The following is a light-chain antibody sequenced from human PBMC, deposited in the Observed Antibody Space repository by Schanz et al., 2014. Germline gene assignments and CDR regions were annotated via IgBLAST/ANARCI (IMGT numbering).Light chain of an antibody. CDR2: GTS. Sequence: IVLTQSPATLSLSPGERATLSCRASQSVSNYLAWYQQKPGQAPRLLIYGTSSRATGTPDRFSGSGSGTDFTLTISSLQPEDVATYYCQKYNSAPPAFGPGTKVDIK. CDR1: QSVSNY. CDR3: QKYNSAPPA. V-gene: IGKV3-11*01. J-gene: IGKJ3*01.